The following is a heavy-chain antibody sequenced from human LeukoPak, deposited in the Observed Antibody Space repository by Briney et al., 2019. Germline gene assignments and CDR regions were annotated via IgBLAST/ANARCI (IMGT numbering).Heavy chain of an antibody. Sequence: KPSETLSLTCTVSGGSISSSSYYWGWIRQPPGKGLEWIGSIYYSGSTYYNPSLKSRVTISVDTSKNQFSLKLSSVTAADTAVYYCARDYFDWLRGSEVDYWGQGTLVTVSS. CDR1: GGSISSSSYY. CDR2: IYYSGST. D-gene: IGHD3-9*01. CDR3: ARDYFDWLRGSEVDY. V-gene: IGHV4-39*07. J-gene: IGHJ4*02.